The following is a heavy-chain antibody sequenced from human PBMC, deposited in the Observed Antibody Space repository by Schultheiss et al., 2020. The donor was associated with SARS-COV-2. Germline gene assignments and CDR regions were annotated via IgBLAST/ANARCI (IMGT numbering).Heavy chain of an antibody. Sequence: SETLSLTCALYGGSFSGYSWTWIRQPPGKGLEWIGEINHSGSTNYNPSLKSRVTISVDTSKNQFSLKLSSVTAADTAVYYCARGTRGDGYHLNYYYYGMDVWGQGTTVTVSS. CDR3: ARGTRGDGYHLNYYYYGMDV. CDR1: GGSFSGYS. D-gene: IGHD5-24*01. J-gene: IGHJ6*02. CDR2: INHSGST. V-gene: IGHV4-34*01.